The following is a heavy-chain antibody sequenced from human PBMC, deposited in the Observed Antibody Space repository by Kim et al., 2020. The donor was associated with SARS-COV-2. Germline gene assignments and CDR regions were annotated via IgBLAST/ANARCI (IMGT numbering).Heavy chain of an antibody. V-gene: IGHV4-59*01. CDR3: ARGGAAGYVRDDAFDI. CDR1: GGSISSYY. D-gene: IGHD6-13*01. CDR2: IYYSGST. J-gene: IGHJ3*02. Sequence: SETLSLTCTVSGGSISSYYWSWIRQPPGKGLEWIGYIYYSGSTNYNPSLKSRVTISVDTSKNQFSLKLSSVTAADTAVYYCARGGAAGYVRDDAFDIWGQGTMVTVSS.